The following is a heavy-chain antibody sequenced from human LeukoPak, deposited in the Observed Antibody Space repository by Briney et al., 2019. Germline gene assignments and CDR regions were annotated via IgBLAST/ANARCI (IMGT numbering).Heavy chain of an antibody. CDR2: IYYSGST. CDR3: ARGIPSSTSCYADP. J-gene: IGHJ5*02. V-gene: IGHV4-30-4*08. D-gene: IGHD2-2*01. Sequence: SETLSLTCTVSGDSISSTSHYWDWIRQSPGKGLEWIGYIYYSGSTYYNPSLRSRVTISVDTSKNQFSLKLSSVTAADTAVYYCARGIPSSTSCYADPWGQGTLVTVSS. CDR1: GDSISSTSHY.